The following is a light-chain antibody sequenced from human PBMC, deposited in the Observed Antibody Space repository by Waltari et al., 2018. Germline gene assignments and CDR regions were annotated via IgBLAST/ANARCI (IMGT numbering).Light chain of an antibody. CDR1: SPNIGAGYD. CDR2: GNV. J-gene: IGLJ1*01. V-gene: IGLV1-40*01. Sequence: QSVLTQPPSLSAAPGERVPLPCTGSSPNIGAGYDVRRYPQFPGTAPKLLIYGNVHRPSGVPDRFSGSKSGTTASLAITGLQAEDEADYYCQSYDSLSDPDVFGTGTKVSVL. CDR3: QSYDSLSDPDV.